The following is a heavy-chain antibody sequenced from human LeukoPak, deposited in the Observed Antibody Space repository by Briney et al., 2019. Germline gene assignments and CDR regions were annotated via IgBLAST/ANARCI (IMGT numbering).Heavy chain of an antibody. Sequence: GGSLRLSCVVSGLRFRNYGMHWVRQAPGKGLEWVAVIYYDGSNQYYVDSVKGRFTVSRDNAKNTLYLQMDSLRAEDTAVYYCATDRNSGKYYDYWGQGTLVTVSS. D-gene: IGHD1-26*01. CDR2: IYYDGSNQ. CDR3: ATDRNSGKYYDY. J-gene: IGHJ4*02. CDR1: GLRFRNYG. V-gene: IGHV3-33*01.